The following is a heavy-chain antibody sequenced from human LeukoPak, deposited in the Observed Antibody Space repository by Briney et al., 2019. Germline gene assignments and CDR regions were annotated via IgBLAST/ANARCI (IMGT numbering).Heavy chain of an antibody. D-gene: IGHD5-12*01. CDR2: ISSSSSYI. Sequence: GGSLRLSCAASGFTFSSYSMNWVRQAPGKGLEWVSSISSSSSYIYYADSVKGRFTISRDNAKNSLYLQMNSLRAEDTAVYYCARGTYSGYESVDYWGQGTLVTVSS. CDR1: GFTFSSYS. J-gene: IGHJ4*02. V-gene: IGHV3-21*01. CDR3: ARGTYSGYESVDY.